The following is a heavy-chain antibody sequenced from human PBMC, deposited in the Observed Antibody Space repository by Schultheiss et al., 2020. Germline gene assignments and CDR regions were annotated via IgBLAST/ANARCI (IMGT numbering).Heavy chain of an antibody. J-gene: IGHJ4*02. D-gene: IGHD4-17*01. CDR3: AKVSPSTLTLGSGVLEN. CDR2: IYGGGGST. V-gene: IGHV3-23*01. CDR1: GFTFNNYA. Sequence: GGSLRLSCAASGFTFNNYAMTWVRQAPGKGLEWVSTIYGGGGSTFYADSVKGRFTISRDNSKNTLYLEMNSLGVEDTAVYYCAKVSPSTLTLGSGVLENWGQGTLVTVSS.